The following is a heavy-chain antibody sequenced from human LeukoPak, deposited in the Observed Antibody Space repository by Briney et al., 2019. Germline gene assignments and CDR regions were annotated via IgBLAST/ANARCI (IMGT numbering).Heavy chain of an antibody. V-gene: IGHV4-59*01. D-gene: IGHD5-24*01. J-gene: IGHJ4*02. Sequence: SETLSLTCTVSGGSISSYYWSWIRQPPGKGLEWIGYIYYSGSTNYNPSLKSRVTISVDTSKNQFSLKLSSVTAADTAVYYCARGPARDGYNLYSFDYWGQGTLVTVSS. CDR3: ARGPARDGYNLYSFDY. CDR1: GGSISSYY. CDR2: IYYSGST.